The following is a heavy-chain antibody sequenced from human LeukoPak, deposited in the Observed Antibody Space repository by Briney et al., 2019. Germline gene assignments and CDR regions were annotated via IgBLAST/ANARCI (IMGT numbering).Heavy chain of an antibody. CDR2: IYYSGST. D-gene: IGHD4-17*01. V-gene: IGHV4-59*08. CDR1: GGSISSYY. Sequence: TSETLSLTCTVSGGSISSYYWSWIRQPPGKGLEWIGYIYYSGSTNYNPSLKSRVAISVDTSKNQFSLKLSSVTAADTAVYYCARHSDYGEPPFDPWGQGTLVTVSS. CDR3: ARHSDYGEPPFDP. J-gene: IGHJ5*02.